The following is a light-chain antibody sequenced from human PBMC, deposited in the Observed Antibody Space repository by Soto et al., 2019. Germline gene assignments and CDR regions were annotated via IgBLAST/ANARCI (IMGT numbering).Light chain of an antibody. CDR2: AAS. V-gene: IGKV1-39*01. CDR1: QSITTY. Sequence: DIQMTQSPSSLSASVGDRVTITCRASQSITTYLNWYQQKPGKAPQLLIYAASSLQGGVPSKFSGSGYGTDFTLTISSLQPEDFATYYCQQSYSTPLTFGGGTKVDSK. J-gene: IGKJ4*01. CDR3: QQSYSTPLT.